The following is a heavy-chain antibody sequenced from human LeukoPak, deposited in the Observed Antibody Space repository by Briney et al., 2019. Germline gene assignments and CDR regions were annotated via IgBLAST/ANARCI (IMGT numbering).Heavy chain of an antibody. CDR1: GFTFSSYA. V-gene: IGHV3-23*01. CDR3: AKDILPLYDSSGYYFDY. J-gene: IGHJ4*02. D-gene: IGHD3-22*01. Sequence: GGSLRLSCAASGFTFSSYAVTWVRQAPGKGLEWVSTISGSGGSAYYANSVKGRFTISRDNSKNSLYLQMNSLRAEDTALYYCAKDILPLYDSSGYYFDYWGQGTLVTVSS. CDR2: ISGSGGSA.